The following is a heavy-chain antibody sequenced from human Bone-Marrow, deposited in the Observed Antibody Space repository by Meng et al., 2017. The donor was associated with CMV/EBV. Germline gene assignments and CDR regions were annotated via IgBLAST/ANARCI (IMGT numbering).Heavy chain of an antibody. CDR2: IKSKTDGGTT. J-gene: IGHJ4*02. Sequence: GESLKISCAASGFTFSNAWMNWVRQAPGKGLEWVGRIKSKTDGGTTAYAAPVKGRFTISRDDSEDTLYLQMSSLRSEDTAVYYCARGHYYDSSGFENWGQGTLVTVSS. CDR3: ARGHYYDSSGFEN. D-gene: IGHD3-22*01. V-gene: IGHV3-15*01. CDR1: GFTFSNAW.